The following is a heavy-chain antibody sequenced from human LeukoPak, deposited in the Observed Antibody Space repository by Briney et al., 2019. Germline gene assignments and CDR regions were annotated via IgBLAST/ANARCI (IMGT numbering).Heavy chain of an antibody. Sequence: SETLSLTCTVSGGSISNSRYYWGWIRQPPGKGLEWIGSIYYSGSTYYNPSLKSRVTISVDTSKNQFSLKLSSVTAADTAVYYCARDRGYSPSEAWGQGTLVTVSS. V-gene: IGHV4-39*07. CDR2: IYYSGST. J-gene: IGHJ4*01. D-gene: IGHD5-18*01. CDR1: GGSISNSRYY. CDR3: ARDRGYSPSEA.